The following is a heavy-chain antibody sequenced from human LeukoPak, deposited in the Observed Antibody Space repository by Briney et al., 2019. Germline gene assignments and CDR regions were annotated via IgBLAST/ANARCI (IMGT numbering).Heavy chain of an antibody. V-gene: IGHV3-23*01. D-gene: IGHD6-13*01. CDR2: ISDSGGST. CDR3: AKSHSVEQRGYFDY. J-gene: IGHJ4*02. CDR1: GFTFSTFA. Sequence: GGSLRLSCAASGFTFSTFAMTWVRQAPGEGLEWVATISDSGGSTYYADAVKGRFTISRDNSKDTLYAQMNSLRAEDGAAYYCAKSHSVEQRGYFDYWGQGTLVTVSS.